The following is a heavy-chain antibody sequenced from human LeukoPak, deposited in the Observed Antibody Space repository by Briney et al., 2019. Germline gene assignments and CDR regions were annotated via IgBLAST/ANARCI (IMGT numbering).Heavy chain of an antibody. CDR3: AKERTGGWPFDY. J-gene: IGHJ4*02. V-gene: IGHV3-23*01. CDR2: ISGSRGTT. Sequence: GGSLRLSCAASGFTFTDYWMHWVRQAPGKGLEWVPGISGSRGTTYYADSVKGRLTISRDNSKNTLYLQMNSLRADDTAVYYCAKERTGGWPFDYWGQGTLVTVSS. D-gene: IGHD6-19*01. CDR1: GFTFTDYW.